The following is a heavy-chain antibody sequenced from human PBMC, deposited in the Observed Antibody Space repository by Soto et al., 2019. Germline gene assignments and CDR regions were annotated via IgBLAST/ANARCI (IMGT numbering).Heavy chain of an antibody. CDR1: GFTFSSYS. Sequence: GGSLRLSCAASGFTFSSYSMNWVRQAPGKGLEWVSSISSSSTYIYYADSVKGRFTISRDNAKNPLYLQMNSLRAEDTAVYYCARDSYYDANYYGMDVWGQGTTVTVSS. CDR3: ARDSYYDANYYGMDV. J-gene: IGHJ6*02. CDR2: ISSSSTYI. V-gene: IGHV3-21*01. D-gene: IGHD3-22*01.